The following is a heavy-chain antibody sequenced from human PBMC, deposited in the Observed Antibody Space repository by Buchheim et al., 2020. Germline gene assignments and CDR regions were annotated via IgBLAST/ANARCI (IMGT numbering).Heavy chain of an antibody. D-gene: IGHD1-1*01. CDR1: GGSISSGGYY. CDR3: ARDRVHRSYDLYYYYGMDV. CDR2: IYYSGGS. J-gene: IGHJ6*02. V-gene: IGHV4-31*01. Sequence: QVQLQESGPGLVKPSQTLSLTCTVSGGSISSGGYYWSWLRPHPGKGLEWIGYIYYSGGSYYNPSLQSPVTISVDTSKNQFSLKLSSVTDADTAVYYCARDRVHRSYDLYYYYGMDVWGQGTT.